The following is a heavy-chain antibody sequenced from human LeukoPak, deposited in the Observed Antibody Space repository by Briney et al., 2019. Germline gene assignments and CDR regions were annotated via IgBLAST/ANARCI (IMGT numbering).Heavy chain of an antibody. CDR3: AIREMYSSGWCLGY. J-gene: IGHJ4*02. D-gene: IGHD6-19*01. Sequence: GVSLRLSCAASGFTFSSYAMSWVRQAPGKGLEWVSAISGSGGSTYYADSVKGRFTISRDNSENTLYLQMNSLRAEDTALYYCAIREMYSSGWCLGYWGQGTLVTVSS. V-gene: IGHV3-23*01. CDR2: ISGSGGST. CDR1: GFTFSSYA.